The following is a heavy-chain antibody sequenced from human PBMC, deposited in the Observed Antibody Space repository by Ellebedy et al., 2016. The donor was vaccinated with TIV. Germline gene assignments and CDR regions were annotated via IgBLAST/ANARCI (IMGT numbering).Heavy chain of an antibody. J-gene: IGHJ4*02. V-gene: IGHV4-4*07. CDR1: GDSISSFY. CDR2: MYTSGTT. D-gene: IGHD4-23*01. CDR3: ARDLDYGGNSRGGHFDS. Sequence: SETLSLXXTVSGDSISSFYCNWIRQPAGKGLERLGRMYTSGTTHHNPSLKSRVTMSLDTSKKQFSLELSSVTVADTAVYYCARDLDYGGNSRGGHFDSWGQGTLVTVSS.